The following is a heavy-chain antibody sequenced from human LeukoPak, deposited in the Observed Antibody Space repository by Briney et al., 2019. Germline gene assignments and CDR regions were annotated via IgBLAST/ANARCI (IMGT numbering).Heavy chain of an antibody. CDR1: GFTFSSYS. CDR3: AREYSSSSGRAFDI. J-gene: IGHJ3*02. Sequence: GGSLRLSCAASGFTFSSYSMNWVRQAPGKGLEWVSYISSSSAAIYYADSVKGRFTISRDNAKSSLYLQMNSLRAEDTALYYCAREYSSSSGRAFDIWGQGTMATVSS. D-gene: IGHD6-6*01. CDR2: ISSSSAAI. V-gene: IGHV3-48*01.